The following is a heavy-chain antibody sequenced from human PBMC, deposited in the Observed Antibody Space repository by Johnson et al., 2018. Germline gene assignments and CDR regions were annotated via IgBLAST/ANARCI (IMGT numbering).Heavy chain of an antibody. J-gene: IGHJ6*03. CDR2: INPSGGST. Sequence: QVQLVQAGAEVKKPGASVKVSCKASGYTFTSYYMHWVRQAPGQGLEWMGIINPSGGSTSYAQKFQGRVTMTRDTSASTAYMELSSLRSEETAVYYCARTGYISGWFDYYYYMDVWGKGTTVTVSS. CDR1: GYTFTSYY. D-gene: IGHD6-19*01. V-gene: IGHV1-46*01. CDR3: ARTGYISGWFDYYYYMDV.